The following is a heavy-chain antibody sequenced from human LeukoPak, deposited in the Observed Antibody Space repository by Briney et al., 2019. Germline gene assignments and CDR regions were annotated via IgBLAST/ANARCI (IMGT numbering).Heavy chain of an antibody. Sequence: SQTLSLTCAVSGGSISSGGYSWSWTRQPPGKGLEWIGYIYHSGSTYYNPSLKSRVTISVDRSKNQFSLKLSSVTAADTAVYYCTRSRGWWSLDYWGQGALVTVSS. J-gene: IGHJ4*02. V-gene: IGHV4-30-2*01. D-gene: IGHD2-8*02. CDR3: TRSRGWWSLDY. CDR2: IYHSGST. CDR1: GGSISSGGYS.